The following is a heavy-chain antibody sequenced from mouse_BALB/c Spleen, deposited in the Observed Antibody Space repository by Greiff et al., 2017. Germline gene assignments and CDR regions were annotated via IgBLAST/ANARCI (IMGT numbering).Heavy chain of an antibody. D-gene: IGHD2-2*01. CDR1: GFNIKDTY. J-gene: IGHJ4*01. V-gene: IGHV14-3*02. CDR3: ARDGGYLYAMDD. Sequence: VQLQQSGAELVKPGASVKLSCTASGFNIKDTYMHWVKQRPEQGLEWIGRIDPANGNTKYDPKFQGKATITADTSSNTAYLQLSSLTSDDTAVYYCARDGGYLYAMDDWGQGTSVTVSS. CDR2: IDPANGNT.